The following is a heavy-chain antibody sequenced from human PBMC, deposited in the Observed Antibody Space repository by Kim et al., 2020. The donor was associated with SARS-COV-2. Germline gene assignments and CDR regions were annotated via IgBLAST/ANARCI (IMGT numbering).Heavy chain of an antibody. D-gene: IGHD6-13*01. CDR2: IIPILGIA. Sequence: SVKVSCKASGGTFSSYAISWVRQAPGQGLEWMGRIIPILGIANYAQKFQGRVTITADKSTSTAYMELSSLRSEDTAVYYCARGTIAAAGTLLGYWGQGTLVTVSS. J-gene: IGHJ4*02. V-gene: IGHV1-69*04. CDR3: ARGTIAAAGTLLGY. CDR1: GGTFSSYA.